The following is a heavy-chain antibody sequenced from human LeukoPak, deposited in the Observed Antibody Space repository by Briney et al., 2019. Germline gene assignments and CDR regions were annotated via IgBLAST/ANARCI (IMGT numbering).Heavy chain of an antibody. CDR2: IRYDGSNK. J-gene: IGHJ4*02. V-gene: IGHV3-30*02. Sequence: GGSLRLSCAASGFTFSSYGMHWVRQAPGKGLEWVAFIRYDGSNKYYADSVKGRFTISRDNSKNTLYLQMNSLRAEDTAVYYCARLGYSSSWKFDYWGQGTLVTVSS. D-gene: IGHD6-13*01. CDR3: ARLGYSSSWKFDY. CDR1: GFTFSSYG.